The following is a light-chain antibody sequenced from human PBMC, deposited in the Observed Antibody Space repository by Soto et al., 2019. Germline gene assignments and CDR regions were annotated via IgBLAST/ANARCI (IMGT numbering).Light chain of an antibody. CDR1: ISDIGAYNF. Sequence: QSVLTQPPSSSGSPGQSVSISCTGTISDIGAYNFVSWYQQHPGKAPRLMIYGVSKRPSGVPDRFSGSKSGNTASLTVSGLQAEDEADYYCSSYAGSNSYEVFGGGTK. CDR3: SSYAGSNSYEV. CDR2: GVS. V-gene: IGLV2-8*01. J-gene: IGLJ3*02.